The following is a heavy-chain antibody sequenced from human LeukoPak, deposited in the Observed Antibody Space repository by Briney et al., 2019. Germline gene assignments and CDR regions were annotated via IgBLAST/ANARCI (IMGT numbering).Heavy chain of an antibody. V-gene: IGHV3-23*01. CDR3: ARDRFCVSTNCPYDC. CDR1: GFSPSDYT. D-gene: IGHD2-2*01. Sequence: GGSLRLSCAASGFSPSDYTMNWVRQSPGKGLAWVSGISVSDDSTYYADSVKGRFTISRDKSNNMLYLQMSSLRAEDTAVYYCARDRFCVSTNCPYDCWGQGTPVTVSS. J-gene: IGHJ4*02. CDR2: ISVSDDST.